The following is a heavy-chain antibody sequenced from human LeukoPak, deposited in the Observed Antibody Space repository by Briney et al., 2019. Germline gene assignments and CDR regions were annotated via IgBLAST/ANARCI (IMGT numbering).Heavy chain of an antibody. V-gene: IGHV4-34*01. CDR1: GGSFSGYY. J-gene: IGHJ4*02. D-gene: IGHD3-16*02. Sequence: SETLSLTCAVYGGSFSGYYWSWIRQPPGKGLEWIGEINHSGSTNYNPSLKSRVTISVDTSKNQFSLKLSSVTAADTAVYYWARGVWGSYRPYWGQGTLVTVSS. CDR3: ARGVWGSYRPY. CDR2: INHSGST.